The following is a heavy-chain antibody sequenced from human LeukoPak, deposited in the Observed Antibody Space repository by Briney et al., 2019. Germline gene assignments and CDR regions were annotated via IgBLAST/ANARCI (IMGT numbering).Heavy chain of an antibody. Sequence: GRSLRLSCTASGFTFGDYAMSGVRRAPGKGLEGVGFIRSRAYCGIREYGASVEGRFSISRDDYKSIAYLQMNSLKTEDTAVYYCTRTYYYDSSGYMVYYYGMDVWGQGTTVTVSS. J-gene: IGHJ6*02. D-gene: IGHD3-22*01. V-gene: IGHV3-49*04. CDR3: TRTYYYDSSGYMVYYYGMDV. CDR2: IRSRAYCGIR. CDR1: GFTFGDYA.